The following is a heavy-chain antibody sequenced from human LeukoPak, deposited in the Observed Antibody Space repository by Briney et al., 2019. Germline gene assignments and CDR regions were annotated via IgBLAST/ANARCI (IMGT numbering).Heavy chain of an antibody. J-gene: IGHJ6*02. CDR1: GGSISSYY. CDR2: IYYSGST. Sequence: KPSETLSLTCTVSGGSISSYYWSWIRQPPGKGLEWIGNIYYSGSTNYNPSLKSRVTISVDTSRNQFSLKLSSVTAADTAVYYRARAGTAKYYYYGMDVWGQGTTVTVSS. CDR3: ARAGTAKYYYYGMDV. D-gene: IGHD2-21*02. V-gene: IGHV4-59*01.